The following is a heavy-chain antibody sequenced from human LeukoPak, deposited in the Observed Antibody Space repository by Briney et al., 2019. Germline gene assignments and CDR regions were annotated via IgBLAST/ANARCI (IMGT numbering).Heavy chain of an antibody. CDR3: AKTRPLDSSSWSHGDY. D-gene: IGHD6-13*01. V-gene: IGHV3-7*03. CDR1: GFTFSNLW. Sequence: GGSLRLSCAASGFTFSNLWMSWVRQAPGKGLKWVANIKQDGSEKYYVDSVKGRFTISRDNAQNSLYLQMNSLRAEDTAVYYCAKTRPLDSSSWSHGDYWGQGSLVTVSS. J-gene: IGHJ4*02. CDR2: IKQDGSEK.